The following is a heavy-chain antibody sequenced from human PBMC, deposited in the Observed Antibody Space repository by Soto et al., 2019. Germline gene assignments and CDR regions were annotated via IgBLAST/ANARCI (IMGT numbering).Heavy chain of an antibody. D-gene: IGHD2-15*01. CDR3: ARGALPFLLDYYYMDV. Sequence: PSETLSLTCAVSGGSLSDYFWSWIRQPPGMALEWIGEINHLGSINYNPSLKSRVTMSVDTSKNQFSLTLNSVTAADTATYYCARGALPFLLDYYYMDVWGKGTTVTVSS. V-gene: IGHV4-34*01. CDR2: INHLGSI. CDR1: GGSLSDYF. J-gene: IGHJ6*03.